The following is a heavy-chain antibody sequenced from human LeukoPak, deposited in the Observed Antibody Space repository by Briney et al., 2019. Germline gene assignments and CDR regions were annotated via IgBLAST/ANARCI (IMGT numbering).Heavy chain of an antibody. CDR3: GRINYNGDY. CDR2: TNEDGSYA. CDR1: GFTLSSYW. D-gene: IGHD3-10*01. Sequence: GGSLRLSCAASGFTLSSYWVHWVRQPPGKGLMWLSRTNEDGSYADYADSVKGRFTITRDNAKNTVYLQMNSLRTEDTAVYFCGRINYNGDYWGRGTLVTVSS. V-gene: IGHV3-74*01. J-gene: IGHJ4*02.